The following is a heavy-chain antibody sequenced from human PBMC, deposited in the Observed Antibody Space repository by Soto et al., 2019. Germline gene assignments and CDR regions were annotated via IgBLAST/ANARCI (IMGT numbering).Heavy chain of an antibody. J-gene: IGHJ5*02. V-gene: IGHV4-59*08. CDR2: IYYSGST. D-gene: IGHD3-10*01. CDR1: GGSISSYY. CDR3: ARLRDELLWFGELFHWFDP. Sequence: SETLSLTCTVSGGSISSYYWSWIRQPPGKGLEWIGYIYYSGSTNYNPSLKSRVTISVDTSKNQFSLELSSVTAADTAVYYCARLRDELLWFGELFHWFDPWGQGTLVTVSS.